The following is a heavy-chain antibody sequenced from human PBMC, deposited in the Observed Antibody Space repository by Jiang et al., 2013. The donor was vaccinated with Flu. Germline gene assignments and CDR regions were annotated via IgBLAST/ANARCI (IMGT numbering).Heavy chain of an antibody. Sequence: SGAEVKKPGASVKVSCKASGYTFTTYAIHWVRQVPGQGLEWMAILNPRDGGTSYRQGFQSRVSMTTDTSTSTVYMDLSSLMSEDTAVYFCARGLPHGDGAKYGLDVWGQGTTVTVSS. CDR1: GYTFTTYA. D-gene: IGHD4/OR15-4a*01. V-gene: IGHV1-46*01. CDR2: LNPRDGGT. J-gene: IGHJ6*02. CDR3: ARGLPHGDGAKYGLDV.